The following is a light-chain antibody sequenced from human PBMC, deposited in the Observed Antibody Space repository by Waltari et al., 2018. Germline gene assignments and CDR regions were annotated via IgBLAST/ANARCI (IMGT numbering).Light chain of an antibody. Sequence: EVVFTPSPGTLSLSPGERATLSCSASQGVGKYLAWYQQRPGQAPRLLHYHPSIRATGIPDRFSGSGYGTDFSLTISRLEPEDFAVYYCQKYDFLPATFGQGTTVEIK. J-gene: IGKJ1*01. CDR1: QGVGKY. V-gene: IGKV3-20*01. CDR3: QKYDFLPAT. CDR2: HPS.